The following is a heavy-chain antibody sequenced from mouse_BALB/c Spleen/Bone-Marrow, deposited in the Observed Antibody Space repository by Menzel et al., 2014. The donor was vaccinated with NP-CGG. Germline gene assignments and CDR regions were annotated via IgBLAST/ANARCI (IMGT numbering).Heavy chain of an antibody. J-gene: IGHJ3*01. V-gene: IGHV4-1*02. D-gene: IGHD1-1*01. CDR3: ARLGYYGSYAY. CDR1: GFDFSRYW. Sequence: EVQLQQSGGGLVQPGGSLKLSCAASGFDFSRYWMSWVRQAPGKGLEWIGEINPDSSTINYTPSLRDKFIISRDNAKNTLYLQMSKVRSEDTALYYCARLGYYGSYAYWGQGTLVTVSA. CDR2: INPDSSTI.